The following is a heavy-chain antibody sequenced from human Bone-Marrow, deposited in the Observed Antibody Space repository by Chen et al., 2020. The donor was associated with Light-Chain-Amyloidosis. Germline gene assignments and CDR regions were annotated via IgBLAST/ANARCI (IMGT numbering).Heavy chain of an antibody. CDR2: VIPTLDTP. CDR3: ARVPRVLAAHALDI. J-gene: IGHJ3*02. V-gene: IGHV1-69*01. Sequence: QVQLVQSGAEVKKPGSSVKVSCRTSGGTFSSFPIIWVRQAPGQGLEWVGGVIPTLDTPTYAQKFQGRVTITADAPTSTAYRALRSQTSEDTAVYFCARVPRVLAAHALDIWGQGTIVSVSS. CDR1: GGTFSSFP. D-gene: IGHD2-15*01.